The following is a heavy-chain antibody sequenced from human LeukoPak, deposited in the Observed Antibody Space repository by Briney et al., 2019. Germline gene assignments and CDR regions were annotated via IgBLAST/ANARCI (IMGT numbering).Heavy chain of an antibody. CDR2: IYSSGST. CDR3: ARVGAVAGLGFFDS. Sequence: SETLSLTCTVSGGSTSGYDWSWIRQPAGKGLEWIVRIYSSGSTNYNPSLKSRVTISVATSSNTFSLKLSSVTAAGTAVYYCARVGAVAGLGFFDSWGQGTLVTVSS. V-gene: IGHV4-4*07. D-gene: IGHD6-19*01. J-gene: IGHJ4*02. CDR1: GGSTSGYD.